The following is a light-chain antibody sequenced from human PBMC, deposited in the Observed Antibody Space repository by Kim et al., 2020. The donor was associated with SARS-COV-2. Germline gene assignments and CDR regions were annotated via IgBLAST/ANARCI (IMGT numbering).Light chain of an antibody. CDR2: STN. CDR1: SDSVSTSYY. CDR3: VLYMGSGIWV. J-gene: IGLJ3*02. V-gene: IGLV8-61*01. Sequence: GGTVTLTCGLSSDSVSTSYYPSWYQQTPGQAPRTLIYSTNPRSSGVPGRFSGSILGNKAALTITGAHADDESDYYCVLYMGSGIWVFGGGTQLTVL.